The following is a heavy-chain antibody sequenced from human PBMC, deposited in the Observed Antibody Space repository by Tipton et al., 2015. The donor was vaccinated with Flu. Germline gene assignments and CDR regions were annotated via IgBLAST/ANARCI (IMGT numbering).Heavy chain of an antibody. CDR1: GGSFSGYY. CDR2: INHSGST. Sequence: GLVKPSETLSLTCAVYGGSFSGYYWCWIRQPPGKGLEWIGEINHSGSTNYNPSLKSRVTISVDTSKNQFSLKLGSVTAADTAVYYCARDSSGYSIFFDYWRQGTLVTVSS. V-gene: IGHV4-34*01. CDR3: ARDSSGYSIFFDY. D-gene: IGHD3-22*01. J-gene: IGHJ4*02.